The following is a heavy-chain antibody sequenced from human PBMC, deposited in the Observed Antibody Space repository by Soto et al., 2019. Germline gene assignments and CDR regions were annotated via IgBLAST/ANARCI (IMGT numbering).Heavy chain of an antibody. J-gene: IGHJ4*02. D-gene: IGHD5-12*01. CDR3: ARDESATIEIFGC. CDR2: ISADNGKT. Sequence: GASVKVSCKASGYTFTSYGITWVRQAPGQGLEWMGWISADNGKTNYAQKFQGRVTMTTDTSTSTAYMELRSLRSDDTAVYYCARDESATIEIFGCWGQGTLVTVSS. CDR1: GYTFTSYG. V-gene: IGHV1-18*01.